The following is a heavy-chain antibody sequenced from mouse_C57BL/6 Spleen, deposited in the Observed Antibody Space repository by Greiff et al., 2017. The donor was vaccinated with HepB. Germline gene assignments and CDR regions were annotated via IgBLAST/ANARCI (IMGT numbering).Heavy chain of an antibody. J-gene: IGHJ2*01. CDR1: GYAFSSSW. CDR3: ARAYGTY. Sequence: VQLQQSGPELVKPGASVKISCKASGYAFSSSWMNWVKQRPGKGLEWIGRIYPGDGDTNYNGKFKGKATLTADKSSSTAYMQLSSLTSEDSAVYFCARAYGTYWGQGTTLTVSS. D-gene: IGHD2-1*01. V-gene: IGHV1-82*01. CDR2: IYPGDGDT.